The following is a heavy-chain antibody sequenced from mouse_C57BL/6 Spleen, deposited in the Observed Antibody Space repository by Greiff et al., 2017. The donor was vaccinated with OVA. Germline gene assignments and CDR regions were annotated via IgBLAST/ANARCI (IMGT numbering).Heavy chain of an antibody. D-gene: IGHD1-1*01. CDR1: GYTFTSYW. CDR2: IHPNSGST. J-gene: IGHJ1*03. V-gene: IGHV1-64*01. Sequence: VQLQQPGAELVKPGASVQLSCKASGYTFTSYWMHWVKQRPGQGLEWIGMIHPNSGSTNYNEKFKSKATLTVDKSSSTAYMQLSSLTSEDSAVYYCARSLRGYFDVWGTGTTVTVSS. CDR3: ARSLRGYFDV.